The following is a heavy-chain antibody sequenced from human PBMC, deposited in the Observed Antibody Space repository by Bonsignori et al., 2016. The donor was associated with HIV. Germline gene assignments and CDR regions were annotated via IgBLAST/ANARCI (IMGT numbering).Heavy chain of an antibody. D-gene: IGHD1-1*01. CDR2: IYWDDDK. CDR3: AHTPERDPPFDY. Sequence: WIRQPPGKALEWLALIYWDDDKRYSPSLKSRLTITKDTSKNQVVLTMTNMDPVDTATYYCAHTPERDPPFDYWGQGTLVTVSS. J-gene: IGHJ4*02. V-gene: IGHV2-5*02.